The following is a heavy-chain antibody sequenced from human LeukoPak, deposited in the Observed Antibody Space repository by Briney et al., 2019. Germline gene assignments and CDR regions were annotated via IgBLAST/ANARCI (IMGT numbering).Heavy chain of an antibody. D-gene: IGHD3-10*01. V-gene: IGHV4-59*01. CDR3: ARDDYRGVTNFDP. J-gene: IGHJ5*02. CDR2: ISYTGST. Sequence: PSETLSLTCTVSGGSISPYFWSWMRQTPGKGLEWIGYISYTGSTNYNPALKSRVTISVDTSKNQFSLQLTSVTAADTAVYYCARDDYRGVTNFDPWGQGTLVTVSS. CDR1: GGSISPYF.